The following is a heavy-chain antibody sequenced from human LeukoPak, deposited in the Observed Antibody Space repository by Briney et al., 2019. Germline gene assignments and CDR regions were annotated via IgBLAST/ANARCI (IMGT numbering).Heavy chain of an antibody. Sequence: PSETLSLTCAVYGGSFSGYYWTWIRQPPGKGLEWIGEINHSGSTNYNPSLKSRVTISVDTSKNQFSQNLTSVTAADTAVYYCARRYDYDSTGYYYHAYFDYWGQGTLVTVSS. CDR1: GGSFSGYY. CDR2: INHSGST. J-gene: IGHJ4*02. CDR3: ARRYDYDSTGYYYHAYFDY. D-gene: IGHD3-22*01. V-gene: IGHV4-34*01.